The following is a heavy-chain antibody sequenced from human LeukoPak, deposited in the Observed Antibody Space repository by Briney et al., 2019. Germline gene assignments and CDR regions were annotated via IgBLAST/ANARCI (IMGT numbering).Heavy chain of an antibody. V-gene: IGHV4-34*01. CDR1: GFTFSDYY. CDR3: ARGGRITIFGVVRRAFDI. D-gene: IGHD3-3*01. J-gene: IGHJ3*02. Sequence: GSLRLSCAASGFTFSDYYMSWIRQAPGKGLEWIGEINHSGSTNYNPSLKSRVTISVDTSKNQFSLKLSSVTAADTAVYYCARGGRITIFGVVRRAFDIWGQGTMVTVSS. CDR2: INHSGST.